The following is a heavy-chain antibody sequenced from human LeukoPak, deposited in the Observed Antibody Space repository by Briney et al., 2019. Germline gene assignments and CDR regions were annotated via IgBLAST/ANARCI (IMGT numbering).Heavy chain of an antibody. V-gene: IGHV4-59*01. CDR1: GGSISTYY. CDR3: ARDPHSGSDLADY. J-gene: IGHJ4*02. CDR2: VYYSGIT. D-gene: IGHD5-12*01. Sequence: PSETLSLTCTVSGGSISTYYWSWIRQPPGKGMEWIGYVYYSGITNSNPSLTRRVTIEVDTSKNQFSLRLRSVTAADTAMSYCARDPHSGSDLADYWGQGTLVTVSS.